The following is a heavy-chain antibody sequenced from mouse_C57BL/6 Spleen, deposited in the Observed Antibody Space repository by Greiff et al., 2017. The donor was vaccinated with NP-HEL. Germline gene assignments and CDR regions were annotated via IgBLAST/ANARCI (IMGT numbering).Heavy chain of an antibody. Sequence: EVQLQQSGPVLVKPGASVKMSCKASGYTFTDYYMNWVKQSHGKSLEWIGVINPYNGGTSYNQKFKGKATLTVDKSSSTAYMELNSLTSEDSAVYYCAKTGDYGSSLSWFAYWGQGTLVTVSA. CDR1: GYTFTDYY. V-gene: IGHV1-19*01. CDR2: INPYNGGT. D-gene: IGHD1-1*01. J-gene: IGHJ3*01. CDR3: AKTGDYGSSLSWFAY.